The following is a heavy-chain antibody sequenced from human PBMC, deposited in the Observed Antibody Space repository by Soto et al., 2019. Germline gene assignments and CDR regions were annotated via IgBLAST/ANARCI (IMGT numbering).Heavy chain of an antibody. J-gene: IGHJ6*03. Sequence: QVQLVESGGGLVKPGGSLRLSCAASGFTFSDYYMSWIRQPPGKGLEWVAYITSSGRTIYYADSVKGRFTISRDNAKNSLYLQMNSLRAEDTAVYYCARDGFGVVTFPYYYYYMDVGGKGTTVTVSS. CDR2: ITSSGRTI. D-gene: IGHD3-3*01. CDR1: GFTFSDYY. V-gene: IGHV3-11*01. CDR3: ARDGFGVVTFPYYYYYMDV.